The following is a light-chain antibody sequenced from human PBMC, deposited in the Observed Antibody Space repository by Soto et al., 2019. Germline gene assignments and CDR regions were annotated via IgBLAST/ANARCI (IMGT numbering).Light chain of an antibody. J-gene: IGKJ2*01. CDR1: QSVLYSSNNKNY. CDR2: WAS. V-gene: IGKV4-1*01. Sequence: DIVMTQSPDSLAVSLGERATINCKSSQSVLYSSNNKNYLAWYQQKPGQPPKLLIYWASTRESGVPDRFSGSGSGTDFTLTISSLQAEDVAVYYCQQYYRLPRTFGQGTKLEIK. CDR3: QQYYRLPRT.